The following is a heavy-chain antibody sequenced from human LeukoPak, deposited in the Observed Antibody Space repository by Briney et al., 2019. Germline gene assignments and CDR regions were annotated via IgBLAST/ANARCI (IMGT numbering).Heavy chain of an antibody. J-gene: IGHJ4*02. V-gene: IGHV1-2*02. Sequence: ASVKVSCKAPGYTFTGYYMHWVRQAPGQGLEWMGWINPNSGGTNYAQKSQGRVTMTRDTTISTAYMELSRLRSDDTAVYCCARGFWSGSASFDYWGQGTLVTVSS. CDR2: INPNSGGT. CDR3: ARGFWSGSASFDY. D-gene: IGHD3-3*01. CDR1: GYTFTGYY.